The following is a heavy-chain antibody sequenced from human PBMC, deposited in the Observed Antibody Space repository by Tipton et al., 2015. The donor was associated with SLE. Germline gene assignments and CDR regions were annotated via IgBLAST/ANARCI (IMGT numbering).Heavy chain of an antibody. Sequence: TLSLTCTVSGGSISSHYWSWIRQPPGKGLEWIGYIYYSGSTNYNPSLKSRVTISVDTSKNQFSLKLSSVTAADTAVYYCARDQWELLGYYYYGMDVWGQGTTVTVSS. V-gene: IGHV4-59*11. CDR2: IYYSGST. D-gene: IGHD1-26*01. CDR3: ARDQWELLGYYYYGMDV. CDR1: GGSISSHY. J-gene: IGHJ6*02.